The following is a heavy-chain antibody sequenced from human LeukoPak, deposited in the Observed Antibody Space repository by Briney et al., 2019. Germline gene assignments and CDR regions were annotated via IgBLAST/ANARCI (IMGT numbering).Heavy chain of an antibody. CDR1: GFTVSSNY. V-gene: IGHV3-53*05. D-gene: IGHD3-22*01. CDR3: ARDAGDSSGYDHFDY. CDR2: IYSGGST. J-gene: IGHJ4*02. Sequence: GGSLRLSCAASGFTVSSNYMSWVRQAPGKGLEWVSVIYSGGSTYYADSVKGRFTISRDNSKNTLYLQMNSLRAEDTAVYYCARDAGDSSGYDHFDYWGQGTLVTVSS.